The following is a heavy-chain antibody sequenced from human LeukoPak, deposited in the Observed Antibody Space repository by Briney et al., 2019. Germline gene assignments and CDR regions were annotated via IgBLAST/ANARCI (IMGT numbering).Heavy chain of an antibody. Sequence: GGSLRLSCAASGFTFSSYWMSWVRQAPGKGLEWVANIKQDGSEKYYVDSVKGRFTIPRDNAKNSLYLQMNSLRAEDTAVYYCASCWRWPNFDYWGQGALVTVSS. CDR2: IKQDGSEK. D-gene: IGHD1-1*01. J-gene: IGHJ4*02. CDR1: GFTFSSYW. CDR3: ASCWRWPNFDY. V-gene: IGHV3-7*01.